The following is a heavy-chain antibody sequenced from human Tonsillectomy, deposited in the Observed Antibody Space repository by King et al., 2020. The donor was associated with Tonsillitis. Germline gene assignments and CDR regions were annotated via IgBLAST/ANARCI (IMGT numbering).Heavy chain of an antibody. D-gene: IGHD6-19*01. CDR3: ARYVSGSFDY. CDR1: GCSISSTAHY. J-gene: IGHJ4*02. V-gene: IGHV4-39*01. Sequence: QLQESGPGVVKPSETLSLTCTVSGCSISSTAHYLAWIRQPPGTGLEWIGYMYDSGTIFYNPSLKSRITISGGPPENQFSLKLSSVTAADTAVYFCARYVSGSFDYWGQGALVTVSS. CDR2: MYDSGTI.